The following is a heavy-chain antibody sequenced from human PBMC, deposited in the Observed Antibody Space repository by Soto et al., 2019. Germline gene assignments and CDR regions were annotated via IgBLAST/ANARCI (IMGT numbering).Heavy chain of an antibody. V-gene: IGHV3-74*03. CDR2: IYNDGSST. J-gene: IGHJ4*02. Sequence: PGGSLRLSCVASGFTFSNYWMHWVRQVPGKGLVWVSRIYNDGSSTTYADSVKGRFTISRDNAKNTLYLQMNSLRAEDTALYYCARASGNYSPGGFDYWGQGNLVTVSS. CDR1: GFTFSNYW. CDR3: ARASGNYSPGGFDY. D-gene: IGHD1-26*01.